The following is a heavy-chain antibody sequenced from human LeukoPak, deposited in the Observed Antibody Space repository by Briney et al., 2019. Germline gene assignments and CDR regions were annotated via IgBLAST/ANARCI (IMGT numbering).Heavy chain of an antibody. D-gene: IGHD3-10*01. V-gene: IGHV3-23*01. CDR1: GFTFNSYA. CDR2: ISGSGSST. CDR3: ARGGVDYYGSGTYYLMYYFDY. Sequence: PGGSLRLSCAASGFTFNSYAMSWVRQAPGKGLECVSGISGSGSSTYYADSVKGRFTISRDDPHNTLYLQMNSLRAEDTAVYFCARGGVDYYGSGTYYLMYYFDYWGQGALVTVSS. J-gene: IGHJ4*02.